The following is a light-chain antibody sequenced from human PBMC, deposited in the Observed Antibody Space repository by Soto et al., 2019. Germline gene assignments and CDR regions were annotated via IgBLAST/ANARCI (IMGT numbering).Light chain of an antibody. CDR1: SSDVGGYNY. V-gene: IGLV2-11*01. J-gene: IGLJ1*01. CDR2: DVS. CDR3: CSSAGRFTYV. Sequence: QRGQTQPRSVSGSPEHSVTISCTGTSSDVGGYNYVSWYQQHPGKAPKLIIYDVSKWPSGVPDRFSGSKSGNTASLTISGLQAEDEADYYCCSSAGRFTYVFGTGTKVTVL.